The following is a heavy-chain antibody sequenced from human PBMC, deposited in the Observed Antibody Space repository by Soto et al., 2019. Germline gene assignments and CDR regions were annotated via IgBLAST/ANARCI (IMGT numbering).Heavy chain of an antibody. CDR1: GGSITSGSYY. J-gene: IGHJ5*02. Sequence: SETLSLTCTVSGGSITSGSYYWGWIRQPPGKWLEWIGSIYYSGSTYYNPSLKGRVTISVDTSKNQFSLKLSSVTAADTAVYYCATQEVGGSYVYTFDPWGQGTRVTVS. D-gene: IGHD1-26*01. CDR2: IYYSGST. V-gene: IGHV4-39*01. CDR3: ATQEVGGSYVYTFDP.